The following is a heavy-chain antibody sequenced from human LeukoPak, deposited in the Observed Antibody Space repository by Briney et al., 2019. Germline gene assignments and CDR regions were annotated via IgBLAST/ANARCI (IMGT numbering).Heavy chain of an antibody. CDR1: GFTFSGSA. V-gene: IGHV3-73*01. J-gene: IGHJ4*02. CDR2: IRSKANSYAT. Sequence: GSLRLSCAASGFTFSGSAMHWVRQASGKGLEWVGRIRSKANSYATAYAASVKGRFTISRDDSKNTAYLQMNSLKTEDTAVYYCTRITVSGSGSLLSRGFDYWGQGTLVTVSS. CDR3: TRITVSGSGSLLSRGFDY. D-gene: IGHD3-10*01.